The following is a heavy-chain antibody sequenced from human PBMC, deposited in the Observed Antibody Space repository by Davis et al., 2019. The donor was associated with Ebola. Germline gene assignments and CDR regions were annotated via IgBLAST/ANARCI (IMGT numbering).Heavy chain of an antibody. Sequence: SLKISCAASGFTFDDYAMHWVRQAPGKGLEWVSGISWNSGSIEYADSVKGRFTISRDNSKNTLYLQMNSLRAEDTAVYYCARDQGWWHFDYWGQGTLVTVSS. CDR2: ISWNSGSI. D-gene: IGHD2-15*01. V-gene: IGHV3-9*01. J-gene: IGHJ4*02. CDR3: ARDQGWWHFDY. CDR1: GFTFDDYA.